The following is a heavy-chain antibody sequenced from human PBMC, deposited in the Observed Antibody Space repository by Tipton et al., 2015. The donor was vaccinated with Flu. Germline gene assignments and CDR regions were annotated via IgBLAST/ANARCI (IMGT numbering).Heavy chain of an antibody. D-gene: IGHD2-21*02. J-gene: IGHJ3*02. CDR2: IYGGGHT. Sequence: GLVKPSETLSLTCLVSGDSIRSDYFWGWIRQPPGKGLDWVSVIYGGGHTYSADSVKGRFTISTDNSRNTLYLQMNSLRPEDTAVYYCARAFCGGDCSVGWAFDIWGQGTMVTVSS. CDR3: ARAFCGGDCSVGWAFDI. V-gene: IGHV3-66*02. CDR1: GDSIRSDY.